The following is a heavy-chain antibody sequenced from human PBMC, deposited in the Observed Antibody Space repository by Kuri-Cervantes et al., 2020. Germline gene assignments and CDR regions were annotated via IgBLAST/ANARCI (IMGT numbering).Heavy chain of an antibody. CDR2: ISSSSSYI. CDR1: GFTFSSYT. Sequence: GESLKISCAASGFTFSSYTMNWVRQAPGKGLEWVSSISSSSSYIYYADSMKGRFTISRNNAKNSLYLKMNSLRAEDTALYYCAKDIQSGGYDNYYMDVWGKGTTVTVSS. CDR3: AKDIQSGGYDNYYMDV. D-gene: IGHD5-12*01. J-gene: IGHJ6*03. V-gene: IGHV3-21*04.